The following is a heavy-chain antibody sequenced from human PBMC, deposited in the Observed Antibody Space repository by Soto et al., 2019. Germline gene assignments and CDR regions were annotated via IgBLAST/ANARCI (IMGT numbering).Heavy chain of an antibody. CDR2: ISGSGSST. CDR1: GFIFSSSA. V-gene: IGHV3-23*01. Sequence: RRLSCAASGFIFSSSAMNWVRQAPGKGLEWVSVISGSGSSTYFADSVKGRFTISRDNSRNTLYLQMNSLRAEDTAVYYCAKTRGYSAGSDFWGQGTLVTVSS. CDR3: AKTRGYSAGSDF. D-gene: IGHD2-15*01. J-gene: IGHJ4*02.